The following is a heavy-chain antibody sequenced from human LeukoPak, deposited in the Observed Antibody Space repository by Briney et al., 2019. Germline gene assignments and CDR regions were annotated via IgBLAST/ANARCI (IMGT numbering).Heavy chain of an antibody. CDR1: GFTFSSYA. D-gene: IGHD3-10*01. V-gene: IGHV3-23*01. Sequence: GGSLRPSCAASGFTFSSYAMSWVRQAPGKGLEWVSAISGSGGSTYYADSVKGRFTISRDNSKNTLYLQMNSLRAEDTAVYYCANLNYGSGSYASNDYWGQGTLVTVSS. J-gene: IGHJ4*02. CDR3: ANLNYGSGSYASNDY. CDR2: ISGSGGST.